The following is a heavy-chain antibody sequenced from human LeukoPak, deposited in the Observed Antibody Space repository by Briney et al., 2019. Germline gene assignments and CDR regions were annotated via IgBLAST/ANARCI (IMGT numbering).Heavy chain of an antibody. CDR2: INPNSGGT. J-gene: IGHJ3*02. D-gene: IGHD3-3*01. CDR1: GYTFTSYA. Sequence: ASVKVSCKASGYTFTSYAMHWVRQAPGQGLEWMGWINPNSGGTNYAQKFQGWVTMTRDTSISTAYMELSRLRSDDTAVYYCARGSTRITIFGVVPQNAFDIWGQGTMVTVSS. CDR3: ARGSTRITIFGVVPQNAFDI. V-gene: IGHV1-2*04.